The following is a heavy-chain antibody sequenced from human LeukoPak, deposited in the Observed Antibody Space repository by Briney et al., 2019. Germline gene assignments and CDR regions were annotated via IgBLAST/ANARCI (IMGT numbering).Heavy chain of an antibody. D-gene: IGHD6-19*01. V-gene: IGHV3-30*18. CDR3: AKSVAGNLNWFDP. CDR1: GFTFSSYG. J-gene: IGHJ5*02. CDR2: ISYDGGNK. Sequence: PGKSLRLSCAASGFTFSSYGMHWVRQAPGKGLEWVAVISYDGGNKYYADSVKGRFTISRDSSKNSLYLQMNSLRAEDTAVYYCAKSVAGNLNWFDPWGQGTLVTVSS.